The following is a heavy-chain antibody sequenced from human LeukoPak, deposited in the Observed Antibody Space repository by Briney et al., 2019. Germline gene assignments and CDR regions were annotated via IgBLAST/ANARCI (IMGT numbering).Heavy chain of an antibody. CDR2: ISWNSGSI. CDR1: GFTFDDYA. Sequence: GRSLRLSCAASGFTFDDYAMHWVRQAPGKGLEWVSGISWNSGSIGYADSVKGRFTISRDNAKNSLYLQMNSLRAEDTALYYCAKGLGYCSDYGCYFDYWGQGTLVTVSS. D-gene: IGHD2-15*01. CDR3: AKGLGYCSDYGCYFDY. J-gene: IGHJ4*02. V-gene: IGHV3-9*01.